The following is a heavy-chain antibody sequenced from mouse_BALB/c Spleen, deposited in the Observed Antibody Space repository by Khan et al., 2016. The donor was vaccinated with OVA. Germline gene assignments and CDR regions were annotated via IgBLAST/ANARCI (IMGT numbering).Heavy chain of an antibody. V-gene: IGHV2-6-1*01. CDR2: IWSDGNT. D-gene: IGHD2-4*01. Sequence: QMQLEESGPGLAAPSQSLSITCTISGFSLTTYGVHWVRQPPGKGLEWLAVIWSDGNTNYNSALKSRLTITKDNSQSQVFLKMNSLQPDDTAIYFCARQPYYHYNILDYWGQGTSVTVSS. CDR1: GFSLTTYG. J-gene: IGHJ4*01. CDR3: ARQPYYHYNILDY.